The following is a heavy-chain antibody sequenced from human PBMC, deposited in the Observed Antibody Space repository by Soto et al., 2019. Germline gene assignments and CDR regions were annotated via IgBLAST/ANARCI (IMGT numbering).Heavy chain of an antibody. D-gene: IGHD2-2*01. CDR3: ARDRSSTYYYYRMDV. V-gene: IGHV3-30-3*01. CDR2: ISYDGSNK. J-gene: IGHJ6*02. CDR1: GFTFSSYA. Sequence: QVQLVESGGGVVQPGRSLRLSCAASGFTFSSYAMHWVRQAPGKGLEWVAVISYDGSNKYYADSVKGRFTISRDNSKNTLYLQMNRLRAEDTAVYYCARDRSSTYYYYRMDVRGQGTTVTVSS.